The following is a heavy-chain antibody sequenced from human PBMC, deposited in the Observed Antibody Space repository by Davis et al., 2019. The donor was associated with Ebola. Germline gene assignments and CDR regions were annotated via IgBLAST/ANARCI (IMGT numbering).Heavy chain of an antibody. CDR2: INYSGST. J-gene: IGHJ4*02. CDR1: GGSFSGYY. Sequence: MPSETLSLTCAVYGGSFSGYYWTWIRQPPGKGLEWIGEINYSGSTNYNPSLKSRVTISVDTSKNQFSLKLSSVTAADTAVYYCARSYGAAPFDYWGQGTLVTVSS. CDR3: ARSYGAAPFDY. V-gene: IGHV4-34*01. D-gene: IGHD4/OR15-4a*01.